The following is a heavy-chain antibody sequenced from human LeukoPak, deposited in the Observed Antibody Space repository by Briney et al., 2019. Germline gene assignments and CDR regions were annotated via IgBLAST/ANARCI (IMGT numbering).Heavy chain of an antibody. Sequence: GGSLRLSCAASGFTVSSNYMSWVRQAPGKGLEWVSVIYSGGSTYYADSVKGRFTISRDNSKNTLYLQMNSLRAEDMAVYYCAGAYYDSSGYDWDDYWGQGTLVTVSS. D-gene: IGHD3-22*01. CDR3: AGAYYDSSGYDWDDY. V-gene: IGHV3-66*01. J-gene: IGHJ4*02. CDR2: IYSGGST. CDR1: GFTVSSNY.